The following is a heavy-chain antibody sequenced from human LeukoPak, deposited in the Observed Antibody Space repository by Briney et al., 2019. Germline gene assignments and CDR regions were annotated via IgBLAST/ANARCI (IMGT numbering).Heavy chain of an antibody. J-gene: IGHJ4*02. D-gene: IGHD2-21*01. CDR2: IFTSGST. Sequence: PSETLSLTXSFSGGSISIYYWSWIRQPAGKGLEWIGRIFTSGSTNYNPSLKNRVTMSIDTSKNEFSLKLSSVTAADTAVYFCARGIYGDYGLGYWGQGTLVTVSS. CDR3: ARGIYGDYGLGY. V-gene: IGHV4-4*07. CDR1: GGSISIYY.